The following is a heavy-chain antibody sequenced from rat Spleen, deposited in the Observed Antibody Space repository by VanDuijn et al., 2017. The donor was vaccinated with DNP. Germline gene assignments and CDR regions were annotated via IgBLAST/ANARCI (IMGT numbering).Heavy chain of an antibody. V-gene: IGHV4-2*01. CDR3: AKGPNYGGWSDYFDY. Sequence: EVTLVESGGGLVQPGRSLKLSCVASGFYFTDYWMGWVRQAPGKGLEWIGQINKDSSTIHYTPSLKYKFNISRDNAQNTLYLQMSKLGSEDTAIYSCAKGPNYGGWSDYFDYWGQGVMVTVSS. J-gene: IGHJ2*01. CDR1: GFYFTDYW. CDR2: INKDSSTI. D-gene: IGHD1-11*01.